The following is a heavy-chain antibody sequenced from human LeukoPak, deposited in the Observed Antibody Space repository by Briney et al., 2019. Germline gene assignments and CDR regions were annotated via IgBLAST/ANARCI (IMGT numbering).Heavy chain of an antibody. V-gene: IGHV1-46*01. Sequence: ASVKVSCKVSGYTLTELSMHWVRQAPGQGLEWMGIINPSGGSTSYAQKFQGRVTMTRDTSTSTVYMELSSLRSEDTAVYYCARDGGIQLWITGIDYWGQGTLVTVSS. CDR3: ARDGGIQLWITGIDY. J-gene: IGHJ4*02. CDR1: GYTLTELS. CDR2: INPSGGST. D-gene: IGHD5-18*01.